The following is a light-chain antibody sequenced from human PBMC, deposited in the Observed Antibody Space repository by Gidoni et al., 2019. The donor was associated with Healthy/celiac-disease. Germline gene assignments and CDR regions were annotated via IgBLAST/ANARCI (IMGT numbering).Light chain of an antibody. J-gene: IGKJ3*01. V-gene: IGKV2D-29*01. CDR1: QSLLHSDGKTY. Sequence: DSVMTQTPLSRSVTPGQPASISGTSSQSLLHSDGKTYLYWYLQKHGQPPQLLIYEVSTRFSGIPDRFSGSGSGTDFTLIISRLEAEDVGVYCCMHNIQLPLFTFGPGTKVDIK. CDR2: EVS. CDR3: MHNIQLPLFT.